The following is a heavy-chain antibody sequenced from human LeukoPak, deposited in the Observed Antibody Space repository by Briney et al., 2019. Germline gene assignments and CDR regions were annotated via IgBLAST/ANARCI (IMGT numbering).Heavy chain of an antibody. CDR1: GFTTHYW. CDR3: ATDRDNSDWQKRFDS. CDR2: INQDASEI. V-gene: IGHV3-7*01. D-gene: IGHD2-21*02. Sequence: GGSLRLSCTASGFTTHYWLNWVRQSPGKGLEWVGNINQDASEINYVDSVRGRFTISRDNAKNSLHLQMNSLRAEDTAVYYCATDRDNSDWQKRFDSWGQGTLVTVTP. J-gene: IGHJ4*02.